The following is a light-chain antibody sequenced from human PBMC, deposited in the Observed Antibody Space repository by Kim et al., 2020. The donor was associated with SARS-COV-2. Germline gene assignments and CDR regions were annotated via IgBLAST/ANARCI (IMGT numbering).Light chain of an antibody. CDR1: NIGSKS. Sequence: SYELTQPPSVSVAPGKTASITCGGDNIGSKSVHWYQQKPGQAPVLVMYYDRDRPSGIPERISGSNSDDTATLTISRVEAGDEADYYCQVWDSGSDHPGVFGTGTKVTVL. CDR2: YDR. V-gene: IGLV3-21*04. J-gene: IGLJ1*01. CDR3: QVWDSGSDHPGV.